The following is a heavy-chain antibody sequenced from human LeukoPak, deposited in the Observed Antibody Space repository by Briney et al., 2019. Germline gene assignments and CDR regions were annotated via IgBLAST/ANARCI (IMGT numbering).Heavy chain of an antibody. J-gene: IGHJ4*02. D-gene: IGHD1-26*01. CDR3: ATVLIVSGSYGDLGY. CDR1: GCTLTELS. CDR2: FDPEDGET. V-gene: IGHV1-24*01. Sequence: ASVKVSCKVSGCTLTELSMHWVRQAPGKGLEWMGGFDPEDGETIYAQKFQGRVTMTEDTSTDTAYMELSSLRSEDTAVYYCATVLIVSGSYGDLGYWGQGTLVTVSS.